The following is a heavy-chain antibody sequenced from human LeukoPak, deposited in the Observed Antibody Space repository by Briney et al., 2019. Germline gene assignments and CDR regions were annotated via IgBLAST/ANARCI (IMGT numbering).Heavy chain of an antibody. D-gene: IGHD3-22*01. CDR2: SYYSGST. J-gene: IGHJ5*02. CDR3: ARDYYDSSGAFDP. V-gene: IGHV4-59*11. CDR1: GGSISSHY. Sequence: SETLSLTCTVSGGSISSHYWSWIRQPPGKGLEWIGYSYYSGSTNYNPSLKSRVTISVDTSKNQFSLKLSSVTAADTAVYYCARDYYDSSGAFDPWGQGTQVTVSS.